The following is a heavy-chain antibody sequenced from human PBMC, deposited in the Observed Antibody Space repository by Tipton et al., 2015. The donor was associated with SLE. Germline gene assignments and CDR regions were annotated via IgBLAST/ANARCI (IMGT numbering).Heavy chain of an antibody. D-gene: IGHD3-22*01. CDR2: IYYSGTT. CDR1: GGSVSSGSYY. CDR3: ARETSMRVLN. J-gene: IGHJ4*02. V-gene: IGHV4-31*03. Sequence: TLSLTCTVSGGSVSSGSYYWSWIRQHPGKGLECIAYIYYSGTTYYNPSLKSRLTISVDTSKNQFSLRLSSVTAADTAVYYCARETSMRVLNWGQGTLVTVSS.